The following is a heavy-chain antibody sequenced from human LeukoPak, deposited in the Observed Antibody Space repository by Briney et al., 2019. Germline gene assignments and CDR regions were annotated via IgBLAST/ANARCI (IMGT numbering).Heavy chain of an antibody. CDR1: GYTFTSYA. CDR2: INAGNGNT. D-gene: IGHD5-24*01. V-gene: IGHV1-3*01. J-gene: IGHJ4*02. Sequence: GASVKVSCKASGYTFTSYAMHWVRQAPGQRLEWMGWINAGNGNTEYSQKLQGRVTMTTDTSTSTAYMELRSLRSDDTAVYYCARESSGPWWLQLLGYFDYWGQGTLVTVSS. CDR3: ARESSGPWWLQLLGYFDY.